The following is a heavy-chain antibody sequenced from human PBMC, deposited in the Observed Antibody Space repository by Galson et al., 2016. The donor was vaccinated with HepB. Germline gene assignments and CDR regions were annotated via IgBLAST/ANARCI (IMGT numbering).Heavy chain of an antibody. V-gene: IGHV3-43D*03. CDR1: GFSLQNCA. D-gene: IGHD6-19*01. CDR3: VKVGSAIAVTGYFDN. CDR2: ISWDAGTT. J-gene: IGHJ4*02. Sequence: SLRLSCAASGFSLQNCAMHWVRQAPGKGLEWVSLISWDAGTTYYVDSVKGRFTISRDSTKNSLYLQMNSLRPEDTAIYYCVKVGSAIAVTGYFDNWGQGTLVTVSS.